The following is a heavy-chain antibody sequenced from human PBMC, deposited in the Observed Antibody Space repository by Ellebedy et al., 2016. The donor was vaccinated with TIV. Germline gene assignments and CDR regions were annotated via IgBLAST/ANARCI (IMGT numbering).Heavy chain of an antibody. J-gene: IGHJ6*02. CDR1: GFTSSG. V-gene: IGHV3-30*02. CDR2: IRSDGSNK. D-gene: IGHD3-16*01. Sequence: GESLKISCAASGFTSSGMHWVLQAPGKGLEWVAFIRSDGSNKYYADSVKGRFTISRDYSENTLDLQMNSLRVEDTALYYCVKGAYPVPTVMAVWGQGTMVIVSS. CDR3: VKGAYPVPTVMAV.